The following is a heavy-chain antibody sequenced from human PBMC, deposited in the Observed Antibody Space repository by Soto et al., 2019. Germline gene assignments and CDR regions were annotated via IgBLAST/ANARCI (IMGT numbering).Heavy chain of an antibody. D-gene: IGHD2-2*01. J-gene: IGHJ5*02. Sequence: EVQLLESGGDLIQPGGSLRLSCAAAGFTFNSYAMSWVRQAPGKGLEWVSGITHSGTSTYYADSVKGRFTISRDNSWNTLYLQMNSLRAEDTAVYYCAKGSTDFIIVPAGDPWGQGTLVTVSS. CDR1: GFTFNSYA. CDR2: ITHSGTST. CDR3: AKGSTDFIIVPAGDP. V-gene: IGHV3-23*01.